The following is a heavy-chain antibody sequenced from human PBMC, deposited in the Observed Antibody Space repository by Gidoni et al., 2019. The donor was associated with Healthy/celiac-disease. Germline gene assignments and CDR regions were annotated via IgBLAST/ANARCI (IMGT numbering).Heavy chain of an antibody. CDR2: IYPSDSDT. J-gene: IGHJ4*02. CDR3: ARHRDSSGYYYEADY. Sequence: EVQLVHSGSEVEKPGESLKISCECSGYSFTRYWIGCVRQMPGKGLEWMGFIYPSDSDTKYSPAFQGQGTISADKSISTAYLQWSSLKASDTAMYYCARHRDSSGYYYEADYWGQGTLVTVSS. CDR1: GYSFTRYW. D-gene: IGHD3-22*01. V-gene: IGHV5-51*01.